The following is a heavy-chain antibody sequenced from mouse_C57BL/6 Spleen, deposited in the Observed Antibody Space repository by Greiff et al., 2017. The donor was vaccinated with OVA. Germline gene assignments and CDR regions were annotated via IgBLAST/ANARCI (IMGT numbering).Heavy chain of an antibody. CDR1: GYTFTSYG. V-gene: IGHV1-81*01. CDR2: IYPRSGNH. Sequence: QVQLQQSGAELARPGASVKLSCKASGYTFTSYGISWVKQSTGQGLEWIGEIYPRSGNHYYNEKFKGKATLTADKSSSTAYMELRSLTSEDSAVYFCARSLYDYGGNYFDYWGQGTTLTVSS. CDR3: ARSLYDYGGNYFDY. D-gene: IGHD2-4*01. J-gene: IGHJ2*01.